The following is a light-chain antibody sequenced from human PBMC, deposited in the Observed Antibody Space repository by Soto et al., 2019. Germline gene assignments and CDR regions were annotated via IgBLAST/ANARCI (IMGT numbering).Light chain of an antibody. Sequence: QSVLTQPASVSGSPGQSITISCTGTSSDVGGYNYVSWYQQHPGKAPKLMIYDVSNRPSGVSNRFSGSKSGNTASLTISCRQAEDEADYYCSSYTISSTLVVFGGGTKLTVL. CDR3: SSYTISSTLVV. J-gene: IGLJ2*01. V-gene: IGLV2-14*01. CDR1: SSDVGGYNY. CDR2: DVS.